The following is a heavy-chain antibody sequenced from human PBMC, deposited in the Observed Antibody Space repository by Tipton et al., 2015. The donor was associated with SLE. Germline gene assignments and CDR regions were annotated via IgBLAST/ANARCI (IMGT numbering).Heavy chain of an antibody. Sequence: TLSLTCTVSGGSLRSGSYYCSWIWQPAGKGLEWIGRIYTSGSTNYNQSLKSRVTISVDTSKNQFSLKLSSVTAAVTAVYYCARETPPAYCSGGSCINWFDPWGQGTLVTVSS. CDR3: ARETPPAYCSGGSCINWFDP. CDR2: IYTSGST. CDR1: GGSLRSGSYY. V-gene: IGHV4-61*02. D-gene: IGHD2-15*01. J-gene: IGHJ5*02.